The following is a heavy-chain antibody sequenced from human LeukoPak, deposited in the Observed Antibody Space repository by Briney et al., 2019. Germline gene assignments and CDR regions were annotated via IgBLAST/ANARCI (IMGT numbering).Heavy chain of an antibody. J-gene: IGHJ4*02. Sequence: GRSLRLSCAASGFTFSSYGMHWVRQAPGKGLEWVAVIWYDGSNKYYADSVKGRFTISRDNSKNTLYLQMNSLRAEDTAVYYCARDGEDCSSTSCCPDYWGQGTLVTVSS. V-gene: IGHV3-33*01. CDR3: ARDGEDCSSTSCCPDY. CDR1: GFTFSSYG. D-gene: IGHD2-2*01. CDR2: IWYDGSNK.